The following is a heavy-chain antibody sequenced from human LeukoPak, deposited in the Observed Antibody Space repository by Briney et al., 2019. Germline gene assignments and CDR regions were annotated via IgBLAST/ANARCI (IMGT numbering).Heavy chain of an antibody. CDR3: AKGDAWLQFND. CDR1: GFTFSRHG. Sequence: PEGTLRLSCVASGFTFSRHGMNWVRQAPGKGLEWVSGISPSGDIKYYVDSVKGRFTVSRDNSKNTVHLQINSLRDEDTAVYYCAKGDAWLQFNDWGQGTLVTVSS. D-gene: IGHD5-24*01. J-gene: IGHJ4*02. V-gene: IGHV3-23*01. CDR2: ISPSGDIK.